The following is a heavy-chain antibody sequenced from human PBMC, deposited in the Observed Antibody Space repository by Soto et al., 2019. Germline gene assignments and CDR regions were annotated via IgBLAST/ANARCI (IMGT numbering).Heavy chain of an antibody. J-gene: IGHJ4*02. CDR3: AREAGWQRMVPYD. CDR1: GYTFTSYG. Sequence: QVQLVQSGPEVKKPGASVNVSCKAFGYTFTSYGFSWVRQVPGQGLEWLGWISAFNGDTQYSQTMKGRLTVTTDTATTTVHMELRSLTPADTAVYYCAREAGWQRMVPYDWGQGTLVSVSA. D-gene: IGHD6-25*01. V-gene: IGHV1-18*04. CDR2: ISAFNGDT.